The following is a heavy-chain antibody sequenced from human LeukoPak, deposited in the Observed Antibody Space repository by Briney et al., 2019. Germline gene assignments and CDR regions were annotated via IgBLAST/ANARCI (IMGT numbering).Heavy chain of an antibody. Sequence: KPSETLSLTCAVYGGSISSYYWSWIRQPPGKGLEWIGYIYYSGSTNYNPSLKSRVTISVDTSKNQFSLKLSSVTAADTAVYYCARSYGDPPYYYYGMDVWGQGTTVTVSS. D-gene: IGHD4-17*01. J-gene: IGHJ6*02. CDR1: GGSISSYY. CDR2: IYYSGST. CDR3: ARSYGDPPYYYYGMDV. V-gene: IGHV4-59*01.